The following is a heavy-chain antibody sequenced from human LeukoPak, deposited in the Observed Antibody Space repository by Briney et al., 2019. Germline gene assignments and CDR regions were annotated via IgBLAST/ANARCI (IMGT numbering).Heavy chain of an antibody. D-gene: IGHD2-2*01. V-gene: IGHV4-61*01. CDR2: IYYSGST. CDR3: ASDNIVAAAMYSVYS. J-gene: IGHJ5*01. Sequence: SETLSLTCTVSGGSVSSGSYYWSWIRQPPGKGLEWIGYIYYSGSTNYNPSLKSRVTISVATSKNQFSLKLSSVTAADTAVYSCASDNIVAAAMYSVYSWGHGTLGTASS. CDR1: GGSVSSGSYY.